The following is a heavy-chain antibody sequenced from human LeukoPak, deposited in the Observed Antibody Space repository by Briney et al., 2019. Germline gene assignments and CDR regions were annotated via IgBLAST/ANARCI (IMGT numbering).Heavy chain of an antibody. CDR1: GFTFSSYS. D-gene: IGHD2-2*01. CDR3: ARDLGTIIVVVAAASESYFDY. V-gene: IGHV3-21*01. Sequence: GGSLRLSCAASGFTFSSYSMNWVRQAPGKGLEWVSSISSSSSYIYYADSVKGRFTISRDNAKNSLYLQMNSLRAEDTAVYYCARDLGTIIVVVAAASESYFDYWGQGTLVTVSS. CDR2: ISSSSSYI. J-gene: IGHJ4*02.